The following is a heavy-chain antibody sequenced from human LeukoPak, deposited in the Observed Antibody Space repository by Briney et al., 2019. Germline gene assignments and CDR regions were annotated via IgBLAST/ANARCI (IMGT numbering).Heavy chain of an antibody. V-gene: IGHV3-48*03. J-gene: IGHJ4*02. CDR2: VRSSGNVI. D-gene: IGHD3-16*02. CDR1: GFTFNTYE. Sequence: GGSLRLSCAVSGFTFNTYEMNWVRQAPGKGLEWVGLVRSSGNVIHYADSVKGRFTISRDNAKNSLFLQMSSLRVEDTALYYCVREGGWGSYRRFDFWGQGTLVIVSS. CDR3: VREGGWGSYRRFDF.